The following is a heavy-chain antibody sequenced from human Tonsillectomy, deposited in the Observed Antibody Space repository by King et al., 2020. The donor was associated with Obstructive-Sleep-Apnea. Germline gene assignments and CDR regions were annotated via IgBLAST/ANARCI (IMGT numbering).Heavy chain of an antibody. CDR1: GGSISSGGYS. J-gene: IGHJ3*02. CDR2: IYYSGST. Sequence: LQLQESGPGLVKPSQTLSLTCAVSGGSISSGGYSWSWIRQPPGKGLEWIGYIYYSGSTYYNPSLKSRVTISVDTSKNQFSLKLSSVTAADTAVYYCARDRDSSSWVDAFDIWGQGTMVTVSS. D-gene: IGHD6-13*01. CDR3: ARDRDSSSWVDAFDI. V-gene: IGHV4-30-4*07.